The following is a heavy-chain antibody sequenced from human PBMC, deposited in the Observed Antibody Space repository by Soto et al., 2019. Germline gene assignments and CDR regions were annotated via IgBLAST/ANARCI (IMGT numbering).Heavy chain of an antibody. CDR3: ARDPSVPSSGWYVGFDY. V-gene: IGHV3-33*01. J-gene: IGHJ4*02. Sequence: GGSLRLSCAASGFTFSSYGMHWVRQAPGKGLEWVAVIWYDGSNKYYADSVKGRFTISRDNSKNTLYLQMNSLRAEDTAVYYCARDPSVPSSGWYVGFDYWGQGTLVTVSS. CDR1: GFTFSSYG. CDR2: IWYDGSNK. D-gene: IGHD6-19*01.